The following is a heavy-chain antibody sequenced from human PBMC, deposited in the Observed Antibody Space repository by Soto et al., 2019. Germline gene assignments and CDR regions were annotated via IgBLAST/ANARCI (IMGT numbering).Heavy chain of an antibody. D-gene: IGHD6-19*01. CDR3: ARDTGVAVAGQAFDI. V-gene: IGHV1-46*03. Sequence: ASVKVSCKASGYTFTSYYMHWVRQAPGQGLDWMGIINPSGGSTSYAQKFQGRVTMTRDTSASTVYMELSSLRSEDTAVYYCARDTGVAVAGQAFDIWGQGTMVTVSS. J-gene: IGHJ3*02. CDR2: INPSGGST. CDR1: GYTFTSYY.